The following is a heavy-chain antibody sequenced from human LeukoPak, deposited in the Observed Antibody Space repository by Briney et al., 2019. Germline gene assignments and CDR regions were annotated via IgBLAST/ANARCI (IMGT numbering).Heavy chain of an antibody. J-gene: IGHJ3*02. CDR1: GFTFSSYD. CDR2: IGTAGDT. V-gene: IGHV3-13*01. Sequence: PGGSLRLSCAASGFTFSSYDMPWVRQATGKGLEWVSAIGTAGDTYYPGSVKGRFTISRENAKNSSYLQMNSLRAGDTAVYYCARGSSSWYPDAFDIWGQGTMVTVSS. D-gene: IGHD6-13*01. CDR3: ARGSSSWYPDAFDI.